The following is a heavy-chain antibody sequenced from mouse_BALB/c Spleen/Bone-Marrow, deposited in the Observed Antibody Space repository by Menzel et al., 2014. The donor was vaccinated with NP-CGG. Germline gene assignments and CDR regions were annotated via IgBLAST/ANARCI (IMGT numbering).Heavy chain of an antibody. CDR3: ANYYGSSQGAMDY. CDR1: GHAFSSSW. Sequence: QVQLQQSGPELVKPGASVKISCKASGHAFSSSWMNWVKQRPGQGLEWIGRIYPGDGDTNYNGNFKGKATLTADKSSSTAYMQLSSLTSVDSAVYFCANYYGSSQGAMDYWGQGTSVTVSS. CDR2: IYPGDGDT. V-gene: IGHV1-82*01. J-gene: IGHJ4*01. D-gene: IGHD1-1*01.